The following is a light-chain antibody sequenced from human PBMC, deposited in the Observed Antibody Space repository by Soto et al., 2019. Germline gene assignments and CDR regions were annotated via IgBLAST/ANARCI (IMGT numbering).Light chain of an antibody. CDR3: SSYTTTSSYV. Sequence: ALTQPASVSGSPGQSITISCTGTSSDVGAYSYVSWYQQHPGKAPKLMIYEVSNRPAGVSNRFSGSKSVNTASLTISGLQAEDEADYYCSSYTTTSSYVFGTGTKSPS. J-gene: IGLJ1*01. CDR2: EVS. CDR1: SSDVGAYSY. V-gene: IGLV2-14*01.